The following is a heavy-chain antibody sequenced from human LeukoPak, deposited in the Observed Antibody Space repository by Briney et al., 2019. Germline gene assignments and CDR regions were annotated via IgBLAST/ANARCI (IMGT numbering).Heavy chain of an antibody. D-gene: IGHD3-10*01. V-gene: IGHV3-49*04. CDR1: GFTFGDYR. CDR3: VRDDSPWFY. Sequence: SIRLSCTASGFTFGDYRMSWVRQAPGKALEWVGFIRKRASGGTTEYPASVKGRFTISRDDSKSIAFLQMNGLRNEDTAIYYCVRDDSPWFYWGQGTLVTVSS. CDR2: IRKRASGGTT. J-gene: IGHJ4*02.